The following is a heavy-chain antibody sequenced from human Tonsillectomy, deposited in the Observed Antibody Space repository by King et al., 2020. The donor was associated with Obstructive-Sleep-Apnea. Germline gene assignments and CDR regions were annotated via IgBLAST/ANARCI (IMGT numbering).Heavy chain of an antibody. CDR1: GGSISSSNW. D-gene: IGHD2-2*01. CDR3: ARVICSSTSCYSIDP. J-gene: IGHJ5*02. CDR2: IYHSGST. Sequence: VQLQESGPGLVKPSGTLSLTCAVSGGSISSSNWWSCVRQPPGKGLEWIGEIYHSGSTSYNPSLKSRVTISVDKSKNQFSLNLSSVTAADTAVYYCARVICSSTSCYSIDPWGQGTLVTVSS. V-gene: IGHV4-4*02.